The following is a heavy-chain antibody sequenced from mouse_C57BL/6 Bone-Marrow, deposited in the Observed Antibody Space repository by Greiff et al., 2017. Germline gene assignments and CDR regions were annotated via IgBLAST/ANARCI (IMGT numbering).Heavy chain of an antibody. CDR1: GYTFTSYW. CDR2: INPSSGYT. V-gene: IGHV1-7*01. D-gene: IGHD2-4*01. J-gene: IGHJ3*01. Sequence: QVHVKQSGAELAKPRASVKLSCKASGYTFTSYWMHWVKQRPGQGLEWIGYINPSSGYTKYNQKFKDKATLTADKSSSTAYMQLSSLTYEDAAVYYCARGYDYDVAWFAYWGQGTLVTVSA. CDR3: ARGYDYDVAWFAY.